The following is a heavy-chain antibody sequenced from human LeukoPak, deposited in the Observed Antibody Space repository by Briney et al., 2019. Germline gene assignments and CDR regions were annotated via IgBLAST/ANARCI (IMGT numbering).Heavy chain of an antibody. Sequence: GGSLRLSCAASGFTFSSYAMSWVRQAPGKGLEWVSAISGSGGSTYYADSVKGRFTIFRDNSKNTLYLQMNSLRAEDTAVYYCATRPTDYYDSSGPVWGQGTMVTVSS. J-gene: IGHJ3*01. CDR1: GFTFSSYA. CDR3: ATRPTDYYDSSGPV. D-gene: IGHD3-22*01. V-gene: IGHV3-23*01. CDR2: ISGSGGST.